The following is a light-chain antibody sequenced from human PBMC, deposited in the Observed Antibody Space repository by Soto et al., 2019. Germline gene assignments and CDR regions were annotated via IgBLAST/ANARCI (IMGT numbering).Light chain of an antibody. Sequence: EIVLTQSPGTLSLSPGDRATLYCRASQSVSSSNLAWYQQKRGQSPRLLIYGASSRATGIPDRFSGSGSGPYFPPTTSRREPEDFEVYFCQHYGSSPWTFAQGTKVEIK. CDR2: GAS. CDR1: QSVSSSN. J-gene: IGKJ1*01. CDR3: QHYGSSPWT. V-gene: IGKV3-20*01.